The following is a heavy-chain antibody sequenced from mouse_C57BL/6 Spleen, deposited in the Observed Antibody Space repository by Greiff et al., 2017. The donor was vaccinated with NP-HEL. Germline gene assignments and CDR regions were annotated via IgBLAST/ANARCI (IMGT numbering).Heavy chain of an antibody. CDR1: GFTFSSYA. CDR2: ISDGGSYT. Sequence: EVNLVESGGGLVKPGGSLKLSCAASGFTFSSYAMSWVRQTPEKRLEWVATISDGGSYTYYPDNVKGRFTISRDNAKNNLYLQMSHLKSEDTAMYYCARDGGAWFAYWGQGTLVTVSA. J-gene: IGHJ3*01. V-gene: IGHV5-4*01. CDR3: ARDGGAWFAY.